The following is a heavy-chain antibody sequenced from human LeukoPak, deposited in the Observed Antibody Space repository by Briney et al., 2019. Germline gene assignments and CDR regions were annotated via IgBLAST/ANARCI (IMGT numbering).Heavy chain of an antibody. D-gene: IGHD3-10*01. V-gene: IGHV1-3*01. CDR3: ARESGPDYYGSGSYNYYYGMDV. J-gene: IGHJ6*02. CDR2: INAGNGNT. CDR1: GYTFTSYA. Sequence: ASVKVSCKASGYTFTSYAMHWVRQAPGQRLEWMGWINAGNGNTNYAQKLQGRVTMTTDTSTSTAYMELRSLRSDDTAVYYCARESGPDYYGSGSYNYYYGMDVWGQGTTVTVSS.